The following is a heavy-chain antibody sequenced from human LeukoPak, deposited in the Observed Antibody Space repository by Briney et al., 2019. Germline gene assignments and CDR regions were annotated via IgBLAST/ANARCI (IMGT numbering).Heavy chain of an antibody. D-gene: IGHD3-3*01. Sequence: PSETLSLTCTVSGGSISSGGYYWSWIRQHPGKGLEWIGYMYYLGTTYYNPSLKSRVTISVDTSKNQFSPELSSVTGADTGVYYCARAVNDFWSGFSYYFDYWGQGTLVTVSS. CDR1: GGSISSGGYY. CDR3: ARAVNDFWSGFSYYFDY. J-gene: IGHJ4*02. CDR2: MYYLGTT. V-gene: IGHV4-31*03.